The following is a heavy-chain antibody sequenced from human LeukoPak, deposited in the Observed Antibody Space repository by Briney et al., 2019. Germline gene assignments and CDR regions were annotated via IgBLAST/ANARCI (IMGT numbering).Heavy chain of an antibody. CDR2: IIPIFGTA. Sequence: ASVKVSCKASGGTFSRYAISWVRQTPGQGLEWMGGIIPIFGTANYAQKFQGRVTITADKSTSTAYMELSSLRSEDTAVYYCVVSGSYYNEVGYFDYWGHGALVTVSS. V-gene: IGHV1-69*06. CDR3: VVSGSYYNEVGYFDY. CDR1: GGTFSRYA. D-gene: IGHD3-10*01. J-gene: IGHJ4*01.